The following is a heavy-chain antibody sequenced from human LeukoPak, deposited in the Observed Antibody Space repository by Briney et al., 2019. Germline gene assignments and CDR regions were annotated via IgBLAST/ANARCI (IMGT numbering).Heavy chain of an antibody. J-gene: IGHJ5*02. Sequence: SVKVSCKSSGGTFSSYAISWVRQAPGQGLEWMGRIIPIFGTANYAQKFQGRVTITTDESTSTAYMKLSSLRSEDTAVYYCARVLRNYYDNWFDPWGQGTLVTVSS. D-gene: IGHD3-10*01. V-gene: IGHV1-69*05. CDR3: ARVLRNYYDNWFDP. CDR1: GGTFSSYA. CDR2: IIPIFGTA.